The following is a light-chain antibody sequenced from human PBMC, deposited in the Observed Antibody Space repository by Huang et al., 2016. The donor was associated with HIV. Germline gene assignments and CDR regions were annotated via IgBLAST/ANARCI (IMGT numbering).Light chain of an antibody. V-gene: IGKV1-33*01. CDR3: QQYHR. J-gene: IGKJ4*01. Sequence: DIQMTQSPSSLSAFVGDRVTITCQASQDISNDLNWYQQKPGTAHELLIYDASNLETGVPSRFSGSGSGTDFTFTISSLQPEDIATYYCQQYHRFGGGTKVEIK. CDR1: QDISND. CDR2: DAS.